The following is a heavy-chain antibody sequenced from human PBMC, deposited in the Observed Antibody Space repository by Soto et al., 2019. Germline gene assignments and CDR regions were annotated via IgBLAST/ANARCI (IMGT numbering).Heavy chain of an antibody. D-gene: IGHD2-15*01. CDR2: IKQDGSEK. V-gene: IGHV3-7*01. Sequence: EVQLVESGGGLVQPGGSLRLSCAASGFTFSKYWMTWVRQAPGKGLEWVANIKQDGSEKYYVGSVRGRFTISRDNAKNSMYLQMDSLRADDTAVYYCAKDQDGRYFAVDYWGQGIRVT. CDR3: AKDQDGRYFAVDY. J-gene: IGHJ4*02. CDR1: GFTFSKYW.